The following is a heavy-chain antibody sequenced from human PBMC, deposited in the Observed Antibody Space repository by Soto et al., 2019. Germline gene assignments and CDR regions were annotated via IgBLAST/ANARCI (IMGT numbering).Heavy chain of an antibody. CDR3: ARPLASPHTYAYASDI. Sequence: EVQRVESGGGLVQPGGSLRLSCAASGFTVSSNYMSWVRQAPGKGLEWVSVIYSGGSTYYADSVKGRFTISRDNSKNTLYLRMNSSRAYDSVVSYCARPLASPHTYAYASDIWGQGTMVTVSP. J-gene: IGHJ3*02. CDR2: IYSGGST. V-gene: IGHV3-66*04. CDR1: GFTVSSNY. D-gene: IGHD5-18*01.